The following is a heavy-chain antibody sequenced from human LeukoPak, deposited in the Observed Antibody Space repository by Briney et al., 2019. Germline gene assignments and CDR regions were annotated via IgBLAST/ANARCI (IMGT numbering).Heavy chain of an antibody. D-gene: IGHD3-10*01. Sequence: SETLSLTCAVYGGSFSGYYWSWIRQPPGKGLEWIGYIYHSGSTYYNPSLKSRVTISVDRSKNQFSLKLSSVTAADTAVYYCARGGSGSYVVFDYWGQGTLVTVSS. J-gene: IGHJ4*02. V-gene: IGHV4-34*01. CDR3: ARGGSGSYVVFDY. CDR1: GGSFSGYY. CDR2: IYHSGST.